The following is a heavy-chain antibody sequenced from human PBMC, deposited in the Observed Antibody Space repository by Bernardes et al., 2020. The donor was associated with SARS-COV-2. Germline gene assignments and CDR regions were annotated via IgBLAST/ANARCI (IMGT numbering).Heavy chain of an antibody. J-gene: IGHJ6*02. V-gene: IGHV3-30*18. CDR2: ISYEGSKK. Sequence: GGYLRLSCAASGFTFNNCGMHWVRQAPGRGLEWVAVISYEGSKKYYADSLEGRFTISKDNSKNTVYLQMNNLRSEDTAIYYCAKVQAIFWTRPYNSGMDVWGQGTTVTVSS. D-gene: IGHD1-1*01. CDR1: GFTFNNCG. CDR3: AKVQAIFWTRPYNSGMDV.